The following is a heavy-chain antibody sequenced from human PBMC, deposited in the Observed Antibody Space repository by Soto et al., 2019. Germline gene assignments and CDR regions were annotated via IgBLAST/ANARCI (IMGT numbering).Heavy chain of an antibody. J-gene: IGHJ5*02. Sequence: SVKVSCKASGGTFSSYAISWVLQAPRQGLEWMGGIIPIFGTANYAQKFQGSVTITADESTSTADMELSSLRSEDTAVYYCARPTRYYYDSSGQSAWFDPWGQGTLVTVSS. CDR2: IIPIFGTA. CDR1: GGTFSSYA. D-gene: IGHD3-22*01. V-gene: IGHV1-69*13. CDR3: ARPTRYYYDSSGQSAWFDP.